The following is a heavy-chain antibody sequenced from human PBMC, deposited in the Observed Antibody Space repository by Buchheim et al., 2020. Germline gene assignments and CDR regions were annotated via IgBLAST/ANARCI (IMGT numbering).Heavy chain of an antibody. J-gene: IGHJ4*02. CDR3: ARGADCISTSCHPGNFDY. CDR2: IYYSGST. V-gene: IGHV4-31*03. Sequence: QVQLQESGPGLVKPSQTLSLTCTVSGGSISSGGYNWSWIRQHPGKGLEWIGYIYYSGSTYYNPSLKSRVTISVDTSKNQFSLKLSSVTAADTAVYYCARGADCISTSCHPGNFDYWGQGTL. D-gene: IGHD2-2*01. CDR1: GGSISSGGYN.